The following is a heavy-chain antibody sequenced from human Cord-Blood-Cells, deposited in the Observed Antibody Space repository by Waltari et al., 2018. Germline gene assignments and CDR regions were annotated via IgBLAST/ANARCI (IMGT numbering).Heavy chain of an antibody. V-gene: IGHV4-59*01. Sequence: QVQLQESGPGLVRPSETLSPTCPVSGGSISSYYWSWIRQPPGKGLEWIGYIYYSGSTNYNPSLKSRVTISVDTSKNQFSLKLSSVTAADTAVYYCARLLSGSYYYYGMDVWGQGTTVTVSS. D-gene: IGHD1-26*01. CDR2: IYYSGST. CDR3: ARLLSGSYYYYGMDV. J-gene: IGHJ6*02. CDR1: GGSISSYY.